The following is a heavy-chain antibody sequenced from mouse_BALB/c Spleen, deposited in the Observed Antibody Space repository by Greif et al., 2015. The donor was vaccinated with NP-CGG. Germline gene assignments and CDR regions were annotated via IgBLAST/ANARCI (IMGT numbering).Heavy chain of an antibody. Sequence: EVQLQQSGAELVKPGASVKLSCTASGFNIKDTYMHWVKQRPEQGLEWIGRIDPANGNTKYDPKFQGKATITADTSSNTAYLQLSSLTSEDTAVYYCASGDYDGVGAMDYWGQGTLVTVSS. J-gene: IGHJ4*01. CDR2: IDPANGNT. V-gene: IGHV14-3*02. CDR3: ASGDYDGVGAMDY. CDR1: GFNIKDTY. D-gene: IGHD2-4*01.